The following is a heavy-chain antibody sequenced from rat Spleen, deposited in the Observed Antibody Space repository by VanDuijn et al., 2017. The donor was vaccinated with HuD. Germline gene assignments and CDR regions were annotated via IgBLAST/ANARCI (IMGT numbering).Heavy chain of an antibody. CDR3: TRVDTMGTEDY. D-gene: IGHD1-7*01. CDR1: GFTFSNYG. V-gene: IGHV5-19*01. CDR2: IRYGDSSGHSST. Sequence: EVQLVESGGGLVQPGRSLKLSCAASGFTFSNYGMHWIRQAPTKGLEWVASIRYGDSSGHSSTYYRDSVKGRFTISRDNAKSTLSLQMDSLRSEDAATYYCTRVDTMGTEDYWGQGVMVTVSS. J-gene: IGHJ2*01.